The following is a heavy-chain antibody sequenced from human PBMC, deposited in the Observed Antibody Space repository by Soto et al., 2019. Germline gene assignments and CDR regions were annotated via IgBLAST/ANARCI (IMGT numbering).Heavy chain of an antibody. CDR1: GGSISSYY. J-gene: IGHJ6*03. D-gene: IGHD5-12*01. V-gene: IGHV4-59*08. CDR3: GRRGYDIRYYYYYMDV. Sequence: QVQLQESGPGLVKPSETLSLTCTVSGGSISSYYWSWIRQPPGKGLEWIGYIYYSGSTNYNPSLKSRVTISVDTSKNQFSLKLSTVTAADTAVYYCGRRGYDIRYYYYYMDVWGKGTTVTVSS. CDR2: IYYSGST.